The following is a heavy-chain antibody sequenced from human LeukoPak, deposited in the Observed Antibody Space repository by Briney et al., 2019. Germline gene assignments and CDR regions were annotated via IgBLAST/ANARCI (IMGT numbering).Heavy chain of an antibody. D-gene: IGHD5-12*01. J-gene: IGHJ4*02. CDR3: ATGIITGYEH. CDR2: IKSDERTT. CDR1: GLSFSSYW. Sequence: TGGSLRLSCAASGLSFSSYWMHWVRQVPGKGLVWVSFIKSDERTTAYADSVKGQFSISRDNAKNTLDLQMNNLRAEDTALYFCATGIITGYEHWGLGTLVTVSS. V-gene: IGHV3-74*01.